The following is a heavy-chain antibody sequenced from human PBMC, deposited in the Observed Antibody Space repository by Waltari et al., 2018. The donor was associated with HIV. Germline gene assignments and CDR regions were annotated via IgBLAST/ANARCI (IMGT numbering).Heavy chain of an antibody. D-gene: IGHD3-22*01. CDR2: IYYSGST. J-gene: IGHJ3*02. V-gene: IGHV4-39*01. CDR1: GGSIRSSCHS. Sequence: QLQLQESGPGLVKPSETLSLTCTVPGGSIRSSCHSWGGIRQPPGKGLEWIGSIYYSGSTYYNPSLKSRVTISVDTSKNQFSLKLSSVTAADTAVYYCARQGYYYDSSGYYTGAFDIWGQGTVVTVSS. CDR3: ARQGYYYDSSGYYTGAFDI.